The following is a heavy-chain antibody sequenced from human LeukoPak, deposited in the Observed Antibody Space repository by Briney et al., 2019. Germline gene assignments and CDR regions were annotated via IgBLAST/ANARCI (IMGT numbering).Heavy chain of an antibody. CDR2: INHSGNT. V-gene: IGHV4-34*01. CDR3: ARDHNYDSSGYFLYY. CDR1: GFTFSSYS. D-gene: IGHD3-22*01. Sequence: GSLRLSCAASGFTFSSYSMNWVRQPPGKGLEWIGEINHSGNTNYNPSLKSRVTMSVDTSKNQFSLRLSSVTAADTAVYYCARDHNYDSSGYFLYYWGQGTLVTVSS. J-gene: IGHJ4*02.